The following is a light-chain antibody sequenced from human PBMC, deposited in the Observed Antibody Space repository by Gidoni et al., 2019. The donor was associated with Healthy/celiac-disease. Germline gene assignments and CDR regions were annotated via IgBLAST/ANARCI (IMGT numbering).Light chain of an antibody. CDR3: QQSYSTPPS. V-gene: IGKV1-39*01. CDR1: QSISSY. CDR2: AAS. Sequence: IQMTQSPSSLSASVGDRVTITCRASQSISSYLNWYQQKPGKTPTLLIYAASSLQSGVPSRFSGSGSGTDFTLTISSMQPEDFANYYCQQSYSTPPSFGQGTKLESK. J-gene: IGKJ2*03.